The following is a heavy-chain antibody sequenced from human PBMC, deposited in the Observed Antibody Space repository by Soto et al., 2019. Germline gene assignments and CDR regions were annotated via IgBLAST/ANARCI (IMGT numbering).Heavy chain of an antibody. D-gene: IGHD3-22*01. V-gene: IGHV4-61*01. Sequence: PSETLSLTCSVSGGSVSNKTYYWSWIRQPPGKRLEWIGYVYYSGTTNYNPSLKSRVTISVDLSKNQFSLRLSSVTTADTAMYYCARQIYDSDSGPNFQYYFDSWGQGALVTVSS. CDR2: VYYSGTT. CDR3: ARQIYDSDSGPNFQYYFDS. J-gene: IGHJ4*02. CDR1: GGSVSNKTYY.